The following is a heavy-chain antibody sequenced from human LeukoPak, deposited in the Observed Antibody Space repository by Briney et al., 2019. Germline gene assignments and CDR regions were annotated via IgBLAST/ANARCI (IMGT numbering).Heavy chain of an antibody. Sequence: GGSLRLSCAASGIAFRSFTMHWVRQVPGKGLLWVSRINSDGSATIYADSVRGRFTISRDNAKNTLYLQMSGLRVEDTAVYHCASDSPYYGMDVWGQGTTVTVSS. V-gene: IGHV3-74*01. CDR3: ASDSPYYGMDV. J-gene: IGHJ6*02. CDR1: GIAFRSFT. CDR2: INSDGSAT.